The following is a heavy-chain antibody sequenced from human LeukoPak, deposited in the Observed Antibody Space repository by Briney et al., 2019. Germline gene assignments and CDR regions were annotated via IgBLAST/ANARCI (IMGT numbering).Heavy chain of an antibody. CDR1: GFDVSINY. CDR3: AKDRGLSLWVGVSNAFDV. Sequence: GGSLRLSCAASGFDVSINYMNWIRQSPEKGLEWVSVISGHGGITHYADSVKGRFTISRDNSKNTLYLQMNSLRADDTAIYYCAKDRGLSLWVGVSNAFDVWGKGTMVTVSS. D-gene: IGHD3-10*01. J-gene: IGHJ3*01. CDR2: ISGHGGIT. V-gene: IGHV3-23*01.